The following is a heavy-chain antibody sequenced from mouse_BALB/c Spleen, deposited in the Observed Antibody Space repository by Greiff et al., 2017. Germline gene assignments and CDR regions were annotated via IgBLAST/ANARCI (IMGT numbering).Heavy chain of an antibody. CDR1: GYSITSDYA. Sequence: EVKLMESGPGLVKPSQSLSLTCTVTGYSITSDYAWNWIRQFPGNKLEWMGYISYSGSTSYNPSLKSRISITRDTSKNQFFLQLNSVTTEDTATYYCAKGNYYGSPYFDYWGQGTTLTVSS. CDR3: AKGNYYGSPYFDY. J-gene: IGHJ2*01. CDR2: ISYSGST. V-gene: IGHV3-2*02. D-gene: IGHD1-1*01.